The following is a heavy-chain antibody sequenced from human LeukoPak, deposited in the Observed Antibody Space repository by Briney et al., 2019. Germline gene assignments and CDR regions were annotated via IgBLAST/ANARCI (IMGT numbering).Heavy chain of an antibody. CDR3: ARDISLRMDA. CDR2: ISSSSNYI. CDR1: GFTFSSYN. Sequence: GGSLRLSCAASGFTFSSYNMNWVRQAPGKGLEWVSSISSSSNYINYADSVKGRFTISRDNAKNSLYLQMNSLRAEDTAVYYCARDISLRMDAWGQGTTVTVSS. V-gene: IGHV3-21*01. J-gene: IGHJ6*01.